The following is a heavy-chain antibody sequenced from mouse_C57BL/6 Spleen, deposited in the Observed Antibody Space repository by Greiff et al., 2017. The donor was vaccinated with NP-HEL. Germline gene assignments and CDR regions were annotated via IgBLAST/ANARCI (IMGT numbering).Heavy chain of an antibody. J-gene: IGHJ2*01. D-gene: IGHD2-2*01. Sequence: EVQLVESGGGLVQPGGSLKLSCAASGFTFSDYYMYWVRQTPEKRLEWVAYISNGGGSTYYPDTVKGRFTISRDNAKNTLYLQMSRLKSEDTAMYYCARHLVTTEGDYFDYWGQGTTLTVSS. CDR3: ARHLVTTEGDYFDY. CDR2: ISNGGGST. CDR1: GFTFSDYY. V-gene: IGHV5-12*01.